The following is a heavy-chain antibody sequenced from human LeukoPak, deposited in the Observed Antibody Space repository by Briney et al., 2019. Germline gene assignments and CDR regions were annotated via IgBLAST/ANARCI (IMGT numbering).Heavy chain of an antibody. Sequence: SETLSLTCAVYGGSFSGYYWSWIRQPPGKGLEWIGEINHSGSTNYNPSLKSRVTISVDTSKNQFSLKLGSVTAADTAVYYCARGVVGYCSSTSCHTRLDAFDIWGQGTMVTVSS. V-gene: IGHV4-34*01. CDR3: ARGVVGYCSSTSCHTRLDAFDI. CDR1: GGSFSGYY. D-gene: IGHD2-2*02. CDR2: INHSGST. J-gene: IGHJ3*02.